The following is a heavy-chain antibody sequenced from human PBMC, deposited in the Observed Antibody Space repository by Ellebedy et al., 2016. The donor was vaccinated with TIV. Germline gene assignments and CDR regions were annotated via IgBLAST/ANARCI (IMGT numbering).Heavy chain of an antibody. V-gene: IGHV4-39*01. CDR1: GGSVSSTRYY. Sequence: MPSETLSLTCSVSGGSVSSTRYYWAWIRQPPGKGLEYIGSVYYSGSPYYNPSFKSRVTLSADTSKNQFSPNLRTVTAADKAVYYCARTDPWQPIDDWGQGILVSVSS. CDR3: ARTDPWQPIDD. J-gene: IGHJ4*02. D-gene: IGHD2-21*02. CDR2: VYYSGSP.